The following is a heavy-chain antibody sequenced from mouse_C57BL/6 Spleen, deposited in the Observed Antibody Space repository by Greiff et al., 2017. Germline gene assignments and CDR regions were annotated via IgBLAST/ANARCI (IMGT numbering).Heavy chain of an antibody. CDR1: GYTFTSYW. CDR3: ARILQSPYYAMDY. V-gene: IGHV1-59*01. J-gene: IGHJ4*01. CDR2: IDPSDSYT. Sequence: VQLQQPGAELVRPGTSVKLSCKASGYTFTSYWMHWVKQRPGQGLEWIGVIDPSDSYTNYNQKFKGKATLTVDTSSSTAYMQLSSLTSEDSAVYYCARILQSPYYAMDYWGQGTSVTVSS. D-gene: IGHD2-10*01.